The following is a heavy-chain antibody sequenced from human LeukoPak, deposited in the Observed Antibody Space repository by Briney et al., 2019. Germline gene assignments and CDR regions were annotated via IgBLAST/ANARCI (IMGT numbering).Heavy chain of an antibody. CDR3: AKDMFPNTMIVVGFDY. Sequence: PGGSLRLSCAASGFTFSSYAMSWVRQAPEKGLEWVSAISGSGGSTYYADSVKGRFTISRDNSKNTLYLQMNSLRAEDTAVYYCAKDMFPNTMIVVGFDYWGQRTLVTLSS. D-gene: IGHD3-22*01. V-gene: IGHV3-23*01. CDR1: GFTFSSYA. CDR2: ISGSGGST. J-gene: IGHJ4*02.